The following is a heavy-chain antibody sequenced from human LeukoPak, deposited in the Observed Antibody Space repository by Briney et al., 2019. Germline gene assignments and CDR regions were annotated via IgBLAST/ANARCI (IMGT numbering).Heavy chain of an antibody. CDR3: TTWGSSGWGWYFDL. CDR1: GFRFPDAW. J-gene: IGHJ2*01. V-gene: IGHV3-15*07. D-gene: IGHD6-25*01. CDR2: IKSKSNAGTT. Sequence: KPGGPLSLSCAASGFRFPDAWRNWVRRAPGQGREWVGLIKSKSNAGTTDYGAPVKGRFTISRDDSNDTLYLQMDSLKTEDTAVYFCTTWGSSGWGWYFDLWGRGALVTVSS.